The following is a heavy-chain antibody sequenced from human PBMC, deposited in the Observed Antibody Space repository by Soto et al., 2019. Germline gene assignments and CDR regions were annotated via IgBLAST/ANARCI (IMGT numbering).Heavy chain of an antibody. CDR3: ARVSVSMVRGVIIYYGMDV. CDR2: INSDGSST. CDR1: GFTFSSYW. V-gene: IGHV3-74*01. J-gene: IGHJ6*02. D-gene: IGHD3-10*01. Sequence: GGSLRLSCAASGFTFSSYWMHWVRQAPGKGLVWVSRINSDGSSTSYADSVKGRFTISRDNAKNTLYLQMNSLRAEDTAVYYCARVSVSMVRGVIIYYGMDVWGQGTTVTVSS.